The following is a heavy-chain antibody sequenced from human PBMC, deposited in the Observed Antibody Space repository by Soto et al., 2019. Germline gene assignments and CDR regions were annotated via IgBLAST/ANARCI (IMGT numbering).Heavy chain of an antibody. CDR2: IHYSGST. J-gene: IGHJ5*02. Sequence: QVLLQESGPGLVKPSETLSLTCTVSGGSISSYYWNWIRQPPGKGLEWIGYIHYSGSTNYNPSLKSRVTITVDTSNNQFSLKLSSVTAADTAVYYCATGRFSAMIRGVIMFDTWGQGTLVTVSS. D-gene: IGHD3-10*01. V-gene: IGHV4-59*01. CDR3: ATGRFSAMIRGVIMFDT. CDR1: GGSISSYY.